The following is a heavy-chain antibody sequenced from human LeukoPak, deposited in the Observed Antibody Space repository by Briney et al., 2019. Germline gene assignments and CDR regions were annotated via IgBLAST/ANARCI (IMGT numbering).Heavy chain of an antibody. Sequence: SETLSLTCAVYDGSFSGYYWSWIRQPPGKGLEWIGEINHSGSTNYNPSLKSRVTISVDTSKNQFSLKLSSVTAADTAVYYCARRTLSSSWYRPFDYWGQGTLVTVSS. CDR1: DGSFSGYY. CDR2: INHSGST. D-gene: IGHD6-13*01. CDR3: ARRTLSSSWYRPFDY. V-gene: IGHV4-34*01. J-gene: IGHJ4*02.